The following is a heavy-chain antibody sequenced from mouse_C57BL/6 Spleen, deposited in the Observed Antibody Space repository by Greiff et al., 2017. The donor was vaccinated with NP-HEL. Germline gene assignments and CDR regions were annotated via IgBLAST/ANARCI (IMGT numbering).Heavy chain of an antibody. Sequence: QVQLKQPGAELVKPGASVKLSCKASGYTFTSYWMHWVKQRPGQGLEWIGMIHPNSGSTNYNEKFKSKATLTVDKSSSTAYMQLSSLTSEDSAVYDCARREPYDYDGAMDYWGQGTSVTVSS. V-gene: IGHV1-64*01. D-gene: IGHD2-4*01. CDR1: GYTFTSYW. J-gene: IGHJ4*01. CDR3: ARREPYDYDGAMDY. CDR2: IHPNSGST.